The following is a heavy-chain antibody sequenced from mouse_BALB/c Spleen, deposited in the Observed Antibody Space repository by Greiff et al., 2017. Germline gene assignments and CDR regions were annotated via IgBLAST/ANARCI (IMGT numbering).Heavy chain of an antibody. CDR3: ALSSYPFDY. CDR1: GFNIKDTY. D-gene: IGHD1-1*01. Sequence: EVQLVESGAELVKPGASVKLSCTASGFNIKDTYMHWVKQRPEQGLEWIGRIDPANGNTKYDPKFQGKATITADTSSNTAYLQLSSLTSEDTAVYYCALSSYPFDYWGQGTTLTVSS. V-gene: IGHV14-3*02. CDR2: IDPANGNT. J-gene: IGHJ2*01.